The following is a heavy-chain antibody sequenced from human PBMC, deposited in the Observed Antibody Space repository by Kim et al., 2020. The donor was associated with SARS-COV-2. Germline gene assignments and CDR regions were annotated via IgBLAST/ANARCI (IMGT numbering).Heavy chain of an antibody. J-gene: IGHJ4*02. Sequence: YAAPVKGRFTISRDDSRKILYLQMNSLKTEDTALYYCTTGGRPGGATPFDHWGQGTLVTVSS. CDR3: TTGGRPGGATPFDH. D-gene: IGHD1-26*01. V-gene: IGHV3-15*01.